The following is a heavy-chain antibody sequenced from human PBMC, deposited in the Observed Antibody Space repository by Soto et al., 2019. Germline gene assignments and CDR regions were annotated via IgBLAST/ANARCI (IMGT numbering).Heavy chain of an antibody. D-gene: IGHD2-15*01. CDR3: ARKYCSGGSCSPFDP. CDR2: INHSGST. J-gene: IGHJ5*02. CDR1: GGSFSGYY. V-gene: IGHV4-34*01. Sequence: PSETLSLTCAVYGGSFSGYYWTWIRQPPGTGLEWIGEINHSGSTNYNPSLKSRVTISVDTSKNQFSLKLSSVTAADTAVYYCARKYCSGGSCSPFDPWGQGTLVTVSS.